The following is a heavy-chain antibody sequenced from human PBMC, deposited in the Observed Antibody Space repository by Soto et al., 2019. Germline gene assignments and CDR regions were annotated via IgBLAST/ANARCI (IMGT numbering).Heavy chain of an antibody. CDR2: IKSKTDGGTT. CDR1: GFTFSNAW. CDR3: TTDAQFYDYVWGSYRDAFDI. D-gene: IGHD3-16*02. J-gene: IGHJ3*02. Sequence: GGSLRLSCAASGFTFSNAWMSWVRQAPGKGLEGVGRIKSKTDGGTTDYAAPGKGRFTISRDDSKNTLYLQMNSLKTEDTAVYYCTTDAQFYDYVWGSYRDAFDIWGQGTMVTVSS. V-gene: IGHV3-15*01.